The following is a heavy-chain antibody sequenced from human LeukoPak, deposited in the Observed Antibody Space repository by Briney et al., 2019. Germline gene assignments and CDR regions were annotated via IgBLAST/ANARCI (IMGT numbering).Heavy chain of an antibody. CDR3: ARDIGLGDY. CDR2: IDPSGGST. Sequence: GASVNVSCKTSGYTFTNYYMHWVRQAPGQGLEWMGLIDPSGGSTTYAQKFQGRITMTRDTSTSTVYMELSSLRSEDTAVYYCARDIGLGDYWGQGTLVTVSS. V-gene: IGHV1-46*01. D-gene: IGHD3/OR15-3a*01. J-gene: IGHJ4*02. CDR1: GYTFTNYY.